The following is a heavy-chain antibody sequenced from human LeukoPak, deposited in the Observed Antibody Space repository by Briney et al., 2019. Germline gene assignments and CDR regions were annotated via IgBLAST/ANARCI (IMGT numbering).Heavy chain of an antibody. Sequence: SETLSLTCTVSGGSISSSSYNWGWIRQPPGKGLEWIGATYYSGNAHYNPSLESRVTISVDTSKNQFSLMLSSVTAPDTAVYYCASRRLRPERFDYWGQGALVTVSS. D-gene: IGHD4-17*01. J-gene: IGHJ4*02. V-gene: IGHV4-39*01. CDR3: ASRRLRPERFDY. CDR2: TYYSGNA. CDR1: GGSISSSSYN.